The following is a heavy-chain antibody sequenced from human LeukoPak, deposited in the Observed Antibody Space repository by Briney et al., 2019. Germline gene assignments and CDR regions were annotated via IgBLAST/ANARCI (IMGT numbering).Heavy chain of an antibody. Sequence: GGSLSLSCEASGFSFSMYDMTWVRQAPGKGLEYVSSISSRSTYRFSADSVRGRFTISRDDAKNLLFLHMNSLRGDDTAVYYCARLGPGRDVSNSFAPWGQGTLVTASS. CDR2: ISSRSTYR. CDR1: GFSFSMYD. V-gene: IGHV3-21*06. J-gene: IGHJ5*02. D-gene: IGHD5-24*01. CDR3: ARLGPGRDVSNSFAP.